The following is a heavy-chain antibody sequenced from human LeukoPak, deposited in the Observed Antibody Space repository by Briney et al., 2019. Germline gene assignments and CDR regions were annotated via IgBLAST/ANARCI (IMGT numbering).Heavy chain of an antibody. Sequence: PGGSLRLSCAASGFTFSSYWMSWVRQAPGKGLEWVANIKQDGSEKYYVDSVKGRFTISRDNAKNSLYLQMNSLRAEDTAVYYCARGPNSGSYSPCFDYWGQGTLVTVSS. CDR1: GFTFSSYW. J-gene: IGHJ4*02. V-gene: IGHV3-7*01. CDR3: ARGPNSGSYSPCFDY. D-gene: IGHD1-26*01. CDR2: IKQDGSEK.